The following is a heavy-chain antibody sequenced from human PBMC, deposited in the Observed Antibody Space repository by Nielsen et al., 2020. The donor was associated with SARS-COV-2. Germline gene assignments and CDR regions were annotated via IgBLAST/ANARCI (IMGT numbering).Heavy chain of an antibody. CDR1: GFTFSSYA. V-gene: IGHV3-23*01. J-gene: IGHJ5*02. Sequence: GGSLKLSFAASGFTFSSYAMSWVRQAPGKGLEWVSAISGSGGSTYYADSVKGRFTISRDNSKNTLYLQMNSLRAEDTAVYYCAGVNGYCSGGSCYSPGVWFDPWGQGTLVTVSS. CDR3: AGVNGYCSGGSCYSPGVWFDP. D-gene: IGHD2-15*01. CDR2: ISGSGGST.